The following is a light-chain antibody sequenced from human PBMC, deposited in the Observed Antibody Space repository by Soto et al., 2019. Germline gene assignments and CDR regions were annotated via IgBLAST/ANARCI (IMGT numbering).Light chain of an antibody. J-gene: IGLJ1*01. V-gene: IGLV2-23*02. CDR2: EVT. Sequence: QSVLTQPASVSGSPGQSITISCTGTSNDVGGYNLVSWYQQHPGKAPKLIIYEVTKRPSGVSNRFSGSKSGNTASLTISGLQAEDGADYPCFSYAGNRGVFGTGTKVTVL. CDR3: FSYAGNRGV. CDR1: SNDVGGYNL.